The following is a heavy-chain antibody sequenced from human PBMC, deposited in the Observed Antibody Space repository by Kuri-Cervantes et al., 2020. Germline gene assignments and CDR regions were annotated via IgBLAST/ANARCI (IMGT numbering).Heavy chain of an antibody. D-gene: IGHD4-23*01. CDR1: GFTFSSFW. CDR3: AKDGDYGGNSYAFDI. CDR2: IKEDGSEK. J-gene: IGHJ3*02. Sequence: LSLTCAGSGFTFSSFWMSWVRQAPGKGLEWVANIKEDGSEKYYVDSVKGRFTISRDNAKNSLYLQMNSLRAEDTALYYCAKDGDYGGNSYAFDIWGQGTKVT. V-gene: IGHV3-7*03.